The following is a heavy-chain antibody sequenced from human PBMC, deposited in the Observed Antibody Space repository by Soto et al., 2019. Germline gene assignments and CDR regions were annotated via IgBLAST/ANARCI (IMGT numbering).Heavy chain of an antibody. CDR1: GGSLSRGGYY. Sequence: SETLSLTCTVSGGSLSRGGYYWSWIRQHPGKGLEWIGHIYYSGSTYYNPSLKSRVTISVDTSKNQFSLKLSSVTAADTAVYYCAKMYRGNSMYVRTQGTTVPGS. CDR3: AKMYRGNSMYV. V-gene: IGHV4-31*03. CDR2: IYYSGST. J-gene: IGHJ6*02. D-gene: IGHD3-10*01.